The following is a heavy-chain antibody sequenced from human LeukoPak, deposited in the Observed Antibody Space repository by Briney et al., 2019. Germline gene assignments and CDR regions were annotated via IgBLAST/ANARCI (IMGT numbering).Heavy chain of an antibody. Sequence: GGSLRLFCAASGFTFSSYSMNWVRQAPGKGLEWVSSISSSSSYIYYADSVKGRFTISRHNAENSLYLHMNSLRAEDTAVYYCARIMDWNDEFDYWGQGTLVTVSS. V-gene: IGHV3-21*01. CDR1: GFTFSSYS. CDR2: ISSSSSYI. D-gene: IGHD1-1*01. CDR3: ARIMDWNDEFDY. J-gene: IGHJ4*02.